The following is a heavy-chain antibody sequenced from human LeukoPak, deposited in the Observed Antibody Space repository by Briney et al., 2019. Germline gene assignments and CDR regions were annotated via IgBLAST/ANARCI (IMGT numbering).Heavy chain of an antibody. Sequence: GASVKVSCKASGGTFISYAISWVRQAPGQGLEWMGGIIPIFGTANYAQKFQGRVTITADESTSTAYMELSSLRSEDTAVYYCARGSFLAVVGYFDYWGQGTLVTVSS. J-gene: IGHJ4*02. CDR1: GGTFISYA. CDR2: IIPIFGTA. D-gene: IGHD6-19*01. CDR3: ARGSFLAVVGYFDY. V-gene: IGHV1-69*13.